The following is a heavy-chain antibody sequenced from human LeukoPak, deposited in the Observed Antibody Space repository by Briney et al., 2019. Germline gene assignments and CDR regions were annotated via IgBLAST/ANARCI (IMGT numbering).Heavy chain of an antibody. Sequence: ASVKVSCKSSGDSTTSYFIHWVRQPPGQGLEWMGWINPNSGATKYAQKLKGRVSMTRDTSINTAYMDLTNLRADDSAIFCCARVRKLMPELEFWGQGTLVTVSS. J-gene: IGHJ4*02. D-gene: IGHD2-2*01. CDR3: ARVRKLMPELEF. V-gene: IGHV1-2*02. CDR2: INPNSGAT. CDR1: GDSTTSYF.